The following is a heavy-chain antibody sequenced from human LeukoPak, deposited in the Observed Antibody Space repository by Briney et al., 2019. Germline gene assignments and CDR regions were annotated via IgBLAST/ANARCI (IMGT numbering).Heavy chain of an antibody. CDR3: AKGADPITIFGVVTDPFDY. V-gene: IGHV3-33*06. CDR1: GFTFSSYG. Sequence: GGSLRLSCAASGFTFSSYGMPWVRQAPGKGLEWVAVIWYDGSNKYYADSVKGRFTISRDNSKNTLYLQMNSLRAEDTAVYYCAKGADPITIFGVVTDPFDYWGQGTLVTVSS. D-gene: IGHD3-3*01. CDR2: IWYDGSNK. J-gene: IGHJ4*02.